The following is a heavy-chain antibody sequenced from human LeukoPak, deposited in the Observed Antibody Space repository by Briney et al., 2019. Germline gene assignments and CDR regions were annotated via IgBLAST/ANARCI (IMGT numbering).Heavy chain of an antibody. CDR1: GFSFGDYA. D-gene: IGHD3-3*01. CDR2: IRNKAYGGTT. J-gene: IGHJ4*02. CDR3: ARGGNSLRFLEWLPSYFDC. Sequence: PGRSLRLSCAASGFSFGDYAMSWVRQAPGQGPECVGFIRNKAYGGTTEYAASVKGRFTISRDDSKSIAYLQMNSLRAEDTAVYYCARGGNSLRFLEWLPSYFDCWGQGTLVTVSS. V-gene: IGHV3-49*04.